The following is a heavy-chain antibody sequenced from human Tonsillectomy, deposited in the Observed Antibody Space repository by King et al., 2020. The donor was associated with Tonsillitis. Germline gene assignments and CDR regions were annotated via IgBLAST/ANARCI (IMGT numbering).Heavy chain of an antibody. CDR1: GGSISSGGYY. CDR2: IYYSGST. J-gene: IGHJ3*02. Sequence: VPLQESGPGLVKPSQTLSLTCTVSGGSISSGGYYWSWIRQHPGKGLEWIGYIYYSGSTYYNPSLKSRVTISVDTSKNQFSLKLSSVTAADTAVYYCARERKMGANYYDSSGLIWGQGTMVTVSS. CDR3: ARERKMGANYYDSSGLI. V-gene: IGHV4-31*03. D-gene: IGHD3-22*01.